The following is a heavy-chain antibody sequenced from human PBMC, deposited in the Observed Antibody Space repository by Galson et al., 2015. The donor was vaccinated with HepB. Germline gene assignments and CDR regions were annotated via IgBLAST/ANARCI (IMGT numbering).Heavy chain of an antibody. D-gene: IGHD3-10*01. CDR1: GFSLSISGVG. CDR2: IYWDDDK. CDR3: AHSVYYYGSGSYRFDY. J-gene: IGHJ4*02. Sequence: PALVKPTQTLTLTCTFSGFSLSISGVGVGWIRQPPGKALEWLALIYWDDDKRYSPSLKSRLTITKDTSKNQVVLTMTNMDPVDTATYYCAHSVYYYGSGSYRFDYWGQGTLVTVSS. V-gene: IGHV2-5*02.